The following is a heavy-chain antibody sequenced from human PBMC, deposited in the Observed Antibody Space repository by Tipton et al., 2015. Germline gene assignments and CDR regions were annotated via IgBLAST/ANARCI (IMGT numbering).Heavy chain of an antibody. Sequence: QVQLVQSGAEVKKPGSSVKVSCKASGDTFSRYAISWVRQAPGQGLEWMGWINPNSGGTNYAQNFQGRVIMTRDTSISTAYMELRSLRSDDTAMYYCARDQGHYGSGSFYTWGQGTLVTVSS. D-gene: IGHD3-10*01. CDR1: GDTFSRYA. J-gene: IGHJ4*02. CDR2: INPNSGGT. V-gene: IGHV1-2*02. CDR3: ARDQGHYGSGSFYT.